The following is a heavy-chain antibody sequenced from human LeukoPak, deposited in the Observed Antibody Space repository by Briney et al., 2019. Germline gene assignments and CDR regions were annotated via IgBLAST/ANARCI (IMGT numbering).Heavy chain of an antibody. D-gene: IGHD3-10*01. Sequence: SQTLSLTCTVSGGSISSGSYYWSWIRQPAGKGLEWIGRIYTSGSTNYNPSLKSRVTISVDTSKNQFSLKLSSVTAADTAVYYCARELYYYGSGSYDYWGQGTLVTVSS. CDR2: IYTSGST. J-gene: IGHJ4*02. V-gene: IGHV4-61*02. CDR3: ARELYYYGSGSYDY. CDR1: GGSISSGSYY.